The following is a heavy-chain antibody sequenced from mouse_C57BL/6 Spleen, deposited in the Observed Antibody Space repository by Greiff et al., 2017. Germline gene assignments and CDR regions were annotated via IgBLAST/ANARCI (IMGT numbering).Heavy chain of an antibody. Sequence: EVHLVESGGDLVKPGGSLKLSCAASGFTFSSYGMSWVRQTPDKRLEWVATISSGGSYTYYPDSVKGRFTISRDNAKNTLYLQMSSLKSEDTAMYYCARGLLQYAMDYWGQGTSVTVSS. D-gene: IGHD2-3*01. CDR3: ARGLLQYAMDY. V-gene: IGHV5-6*01. CDR1: GFTFSSYG. CDR2: ISSGGSYT. J-gene: IGHJ4*01.